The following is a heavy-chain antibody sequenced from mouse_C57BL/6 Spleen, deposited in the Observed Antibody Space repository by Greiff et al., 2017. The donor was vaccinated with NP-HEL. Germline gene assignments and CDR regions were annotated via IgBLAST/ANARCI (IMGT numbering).Heavy chain of an antibody. Sequence: VQLQQSGAELVRPGASVTLSCKASGYTFTDYEMHWVKQTPVHGLEWIGAIDPETGGTAYNQKFKGKAILTADKSSSTAYMELRSLTSEDSAVYYCTRGNSITTVVATEKFDVWGTGTTVTVSS. CDR1: GYTFTDYE. CDR2: IDPETGGT. V-gene: IGHV1-15*01. J-gene: IGHJ1*03. D-gene: IGHD1-1*01. CDR3: TRGNSITTVVATEKFDV.